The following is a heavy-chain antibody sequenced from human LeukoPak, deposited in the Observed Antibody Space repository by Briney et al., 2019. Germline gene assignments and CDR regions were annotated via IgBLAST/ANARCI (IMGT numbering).Heavy chain of an antibody. CDR2: ISSSSTYT. Sequence: GGSLRLSCAASGFTFSDCYMSWIRRAPGKGLEWVSYISSSSTYTNYADSVKGRFTISRDNAKNSLYLQMNSLRAEDTAVYYCARGDTYYYDSSGYGPFDYWGQGTLVTVSS. V-gene: IGHV3-11*05. J-gene: IGHJ4*02. CDR3: ARGDTYYYDSSGYGPFDY. D-gene: IGHD3-22*01. CDR1: GFTFSDCY.